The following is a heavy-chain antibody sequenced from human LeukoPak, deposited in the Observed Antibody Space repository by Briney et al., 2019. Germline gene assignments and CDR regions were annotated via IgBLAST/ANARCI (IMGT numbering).Heavy chain of an antibody. CDR1: GFTFSSYG. V-gene: IGHV3-23*01. CDR3: ANTPPLGSGSYMYYYYYMDV. CDR2: ISGSGGST. J-gene: IGHJ6*03. D-gene: IGHD3-10*01. Sequence: GGSLRLSCAASGFTFSSYGMSWVRQAPGKGLEWVSAISGSGGSTYYADSVKGRFTISRDNSKNTLFLQMNSLRAEDTAVYYCANTPPLGSGSYMYYYYYMDVWGKGTTVTVSS.